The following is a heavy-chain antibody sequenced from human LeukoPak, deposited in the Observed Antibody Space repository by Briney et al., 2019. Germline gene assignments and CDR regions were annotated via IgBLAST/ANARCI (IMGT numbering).Heavy chain of an antibody. J-gene: IGHJ5*02. V-gene: IGHV1-2*02. Sequence: ASVKVSCKASGYTFTGYYMHWVRQAPGQGLEWMGWINPNSGGTNYAQKFQGRVTMTRDTSISTAYMELSRLRSDDTAVYYCARETKTLDDYGEGNWLDHWARGTVLTVSS. D-gene: IGHD4-17*01. CDR3: ARETKTLDDYGEGNWLDH. CDR1: GYTFTGYY. CDR2: INPNSGGT.